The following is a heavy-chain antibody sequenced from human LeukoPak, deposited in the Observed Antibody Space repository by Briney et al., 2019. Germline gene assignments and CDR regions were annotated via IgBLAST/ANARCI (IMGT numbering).Heavy chain of an antibody. CDR2: ISGSGGST. J-gene: IGHJ4*02. D-gene: IGHD3-10*01. CDR3: AKDTGYYYGSGSYSFFDY. V-gene: IGHV3-23*01. CDR1: GFTFRSYA. Sequence: GGSLRLSCAASGFTFRSYALTWVRQAPGKGLEWVSAISGSGGSTYYADSVKGRFTISRDNSKNTLYLQMNSLRAEDTAVYYCAKDTGYYYGSGSYSFFDYWGQGTLVTVSS.